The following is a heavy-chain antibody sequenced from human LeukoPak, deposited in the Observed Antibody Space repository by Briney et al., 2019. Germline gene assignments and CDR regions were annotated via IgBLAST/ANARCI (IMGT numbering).Heavy chain of an antibody. Sequence: RASVKVSCKTSGYPSFAYYIHWVRQAPGQGLEWMGWINPNSGATNSAQNFQGRVTMTRDTSISTVYMEVSSLKSDDTAMYYCARVDEGLDHWGQGALVTVSS. D-gene: IGHD3/OR15-3a*01. CDR2: INPNSGAT. CDR3: ARVDEGLDH. V-gene: IGHV1-2*02. J-gene: IGHJ4*02. CDR1: GYPSFAYY.